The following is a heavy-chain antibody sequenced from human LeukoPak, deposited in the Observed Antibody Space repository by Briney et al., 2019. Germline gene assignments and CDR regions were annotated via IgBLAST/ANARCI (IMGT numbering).Heavy chain of an antibody. J-gene: IGHJ3*02. V-gene: IGHV4-39*01. D-gene: IGHD3-22*01. CDR1: GGSVSSGSYY. CDR3: ARQSSYYYDSSPLRAFDI. Sequence: SETLSLTCTVSGGSVSSGSYYWSWIRQPPGKGLEWIGSIYYSGSTYYNPSLKSRVTISVDTSKNQFSLKLSSVTAADTAVYYCARQSSYYYDSSPLRAFDIWGQGTMVTVSS. CDR2: IYYSGST.